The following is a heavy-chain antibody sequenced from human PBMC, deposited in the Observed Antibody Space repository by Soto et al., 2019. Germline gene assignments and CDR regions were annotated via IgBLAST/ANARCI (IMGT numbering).Heavy chain of an antibody. J-gene: IGHJ4*02. D-gene: IGHD3-9*01. Sequence: AXCLSFSASGFTFRSYAMSWFRQAPGKGLEWVSAISGSGGSTYYADSVKGRFTISRDNSKNTLYLQMNSLRAEDTAVYYCAKRTGYYDLLTGYSYYFDYWGQGTLVTVS. V-gene: IGHV3-23*01. CDR1: GFTFRSYA. CDR3: AKRTGYYDLLTGYSYYFDY. CDR2: ISGSGGST.